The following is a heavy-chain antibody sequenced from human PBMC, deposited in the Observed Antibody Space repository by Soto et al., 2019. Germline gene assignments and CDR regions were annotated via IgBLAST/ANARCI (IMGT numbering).Heavy chain of an antibody. J-gene: IGHJ4*02. Sequence: QVQLVQSGAEVKKPGASVKVSCKASGYTFTSYGISWVRQAPGQGLEWMGWISTYNGNTKYAQKLQGRVTMTTDTCRRRAYVEVRSLRSDDTAVFYCAREMVWGVGSDYWGQGTLVTVSS. D-gene: IGHD3-10*01. CDR3: AREMVWGVGSDY. CDR2: ISTYNGNT. V-gene: IGHV1-18*01. CDR1: GYTFTSYG.